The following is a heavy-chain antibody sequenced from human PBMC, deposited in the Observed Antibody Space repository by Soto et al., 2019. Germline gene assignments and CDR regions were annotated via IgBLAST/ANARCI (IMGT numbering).Heavy chain of an antibody. J-gene: IGHJ6*02. CDR1: GYTFTSYY. Sequence: ASVKVSCKASGYTFTSYYMHWVRQAPGQGLEWMGIINPSGGSTSYAQKFQGRVTMTRDTSTSTVYMELSSLRSEDTAVYYCAREGYSSGYYYYYGMDVWGQGTTVTVS. V-gene: IGHV1-46*01. CDR3: AREGYSSGYYYYYGMDV. D-gene: IGHD3-22*01. CDR2: INPSGGST.